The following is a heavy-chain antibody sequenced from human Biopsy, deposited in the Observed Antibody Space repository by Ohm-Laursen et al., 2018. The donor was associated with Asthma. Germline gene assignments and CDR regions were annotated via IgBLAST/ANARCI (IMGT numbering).Heavy chain of an antibody. Sequence: ATVKIPCNASGYTFNSVAVMWVRQAPGQGLEWMGWINTNSGTPTYVQGFSGRFAFSLDPSVTTAYLQIDSLRSEDTGVYYCTRAGSTFVADYWGQGTLVTVSS. V-gene: IGHV7-4-1*01. CDR1: GYTFNSVA. CDR2: INTNSGTP. D-gene: IGHD5-12*01. J-gene: IGHJ4*01. CDR3: TRAGSTFVADY.